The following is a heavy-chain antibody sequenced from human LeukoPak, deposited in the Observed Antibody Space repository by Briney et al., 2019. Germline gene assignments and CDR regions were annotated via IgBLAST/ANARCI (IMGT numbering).Heavy chain of an antibody. D-gene: IGHD3-3*01. Sequence: SETLSLTCAVYGGSFSGYYWSWIRQPPGKGLEWIGEINHSGSTNYNPSLKSRVTISVDTSKNQFSLKLSSVTAADTAVYYCARGGYYDFWSGYRSPNWFDPWGQGTLVPVSS. CDR2: INHSGST. CDR1: GGSFSGYY. V-gene: IGHV4-34*01. CDR3: ARGGYYDFWSGYRSPNWFDP. J-gene: IGHJ5*02.